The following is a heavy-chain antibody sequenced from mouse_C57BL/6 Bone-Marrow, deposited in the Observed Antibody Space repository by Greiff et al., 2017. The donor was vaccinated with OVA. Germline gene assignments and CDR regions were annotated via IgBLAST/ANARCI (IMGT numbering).Heavy chain of an antibody. Sequence: VHVKQSGPELVKPGASVKISCKASGYSFTGYYMHWVKQSHGNILDWIGYIYPYNGVSSYNQKFKGKATLTVDKSSSTAYMELRSLTSEDSAVYYCARGVSTKGAWFAYWGQGTLVTVSA. D-gene: IGHD3-3*01. CDR1: GYSFTGYY. CDR3: ARGVSTKGAWFAY. CDR2: IYPYNGVS. V-gene: IGHV1-31*01. J-gene: IGHJ3*01.